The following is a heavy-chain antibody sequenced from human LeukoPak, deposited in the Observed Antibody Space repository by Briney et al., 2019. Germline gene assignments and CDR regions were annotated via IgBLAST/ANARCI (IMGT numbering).Heavy chain of an antibody. D-gene: IGHD3-22*01. CDR3: AKEGNYYDSSGFDAFDI. J-gene: IGHJ3*02. CDR2: ISYDGSNK. CDR1: GFTFSSYG. Sequence: GGSLRLSCAASGFTFSSYGMHWVRQAPGKGLEWVAVISYDGSNKYYADSVKGRFTISRDNSKNTLYLQMNSLRAEDTAVYYCAKEGNYYDSSGFDAFDIWGQGTMVTVSS. V-gene: IGHV3-30*18.